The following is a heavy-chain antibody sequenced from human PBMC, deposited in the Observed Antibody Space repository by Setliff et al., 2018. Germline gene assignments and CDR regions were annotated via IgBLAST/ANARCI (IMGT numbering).Heavy chain of an antibody. V-gene: IGHV4-39*07. CDR3: VRVRVVQGYYEFDS. J-gene: IGHJ4*02. CDR2: IYFNGNT. D-gene: IGHD3-16*01. CDR1: GGSISTSNYH. Sequence: PSETLSLTCNVSGGSISTSNYHWGWVRQPPGKGLEWIANIYFNGNTVKQPYLKSRVSISIDTSENHFSLGLSSVIAADTATYYCVRVRVVQGYYEFDSWGQGALVTSPQ.